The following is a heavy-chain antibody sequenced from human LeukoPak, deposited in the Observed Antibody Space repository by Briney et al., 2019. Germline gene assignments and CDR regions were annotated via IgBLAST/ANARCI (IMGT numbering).Heavy chain of an antibody. Sequence: GGSLRPSCAASGFTFSSYGMHWVRQAPGKGLEWVAVIWYDGSNKYYADSVKGRFTISRDNSKNTLYLQMNSLRAEDTAVYYCARDPDYYDSSGYLDYWGQGTLVTVSS. CDR3: ARDPDYYDSSGYLDY. J-gene: IGHJ4*02. CDR1: GFTFSSYG. V-gene: IGHV3-33*01. D-gene: IGHD3-22*01. CDR2: IWYDGSNK.